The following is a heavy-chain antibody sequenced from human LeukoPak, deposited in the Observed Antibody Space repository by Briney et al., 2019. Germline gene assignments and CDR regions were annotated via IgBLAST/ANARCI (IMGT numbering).Heavy chain of an antibody. V-gene: IGHV3-23*01. D-gene: IGHD1-1*01. Sequence: GGSLRLSCAGSGFIFSNYAMSWVRQAPGQGLEWVSTISNSGDATLYADAVKGRFTISRDNSKNTLYLQMYSLRAEDTAIYYCAKAPPYTKYFDYWGQGTLVTVSA. CDR2: ISNSGDAT. CDR3: AKAPPYTKYFDY. J-gene: IGHJ4*02. CDR1: GFIFSNYA.